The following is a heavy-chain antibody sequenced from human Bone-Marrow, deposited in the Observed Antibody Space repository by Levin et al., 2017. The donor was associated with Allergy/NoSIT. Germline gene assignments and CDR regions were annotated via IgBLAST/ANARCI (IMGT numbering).Heavy chain of an antibody. Sequence: KSGGSLRLSCAASGLSFSTVWRSWVRQSPGRGLEWVARIKSKNFGGTTDYAAPVKGRFTVSRDDSKNTLYLQMNALKVEDTAVYFCATDVDRYNDGDFDYWGQGTLVTVSS. CDR2: IKSKNFGGTT. CDR1: GLSFSTVW. D-gene: IGHD5-18*01. J-gene: IGHJ4*02. CDR3: ATDVDRYNDGDFDY. V-gene: IGHV3-15*01.